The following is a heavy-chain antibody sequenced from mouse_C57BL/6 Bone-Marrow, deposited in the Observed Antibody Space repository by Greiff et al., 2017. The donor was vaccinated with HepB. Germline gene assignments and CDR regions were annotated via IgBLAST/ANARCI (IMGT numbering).Heavy chain of an antibody. D-gene: IGHD1-1*01. Sequence: EVKLVESGGGLVQPKGSLKLSCAASGFSFNTYAMNWVRQAPGKGLEWVARIRSKSNNYATYYDDSVKDRFTISRDESESMLYLQMNNLKTEDTAMYYCVRPGYYDPFAYWGQGTLVTVSA. CDR1: GFSFNTYA. CDR2: IRSKSNNYAT. V-gene: IGHV10-1*01. J-gene: IGHJ3*01. CDR3: VRPGYYDPFAY.